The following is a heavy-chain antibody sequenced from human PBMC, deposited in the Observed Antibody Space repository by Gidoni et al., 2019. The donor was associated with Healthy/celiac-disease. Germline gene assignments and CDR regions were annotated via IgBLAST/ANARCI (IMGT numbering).Heavy chain of an antibody. Sequence: EVQLVESGGGLVKPGGSLRLSCAASGFTFGSYSMNWVRQAPGKGLEWVSSISSSSSYIYYADSVKGRFTISRDNAKNSLYLQMNSLRAEDTAVYYCARAPGSSPNPDYWGQGTLVTVSS. CDR3: ARAPGSSPNPDY. J-gene: IGHJ4*02. V-gene: IGHV3-21*01. D-gene: IGHD6-13*01. CDR2: ISSSSSYI. CDR1: GFTFGSYS.